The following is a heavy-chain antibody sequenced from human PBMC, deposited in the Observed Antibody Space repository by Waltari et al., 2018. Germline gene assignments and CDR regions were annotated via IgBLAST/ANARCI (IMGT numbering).Heavy chain of an antibody. V-gene: IGHV1-69*04. CDR1: GGTFSSYA. CDR3: ARDWGYYGSGSYYKIIWFDP. D-gene: IGHD3-10*01. Sequence: QVQLVQSGAEVKKPGSSVKVPCKGSGGTFSSYAVSWGRQAPGQGLEWMGGIIPILGIANYAQKFQGRVTITADESTSTAYMELSSLRSEDTAVYYCARDWGYYGSGSYYKIIWFDPWGQGTLVTVSS. CDR2: IIPILGIA. J-gene: IGHJ5*02.